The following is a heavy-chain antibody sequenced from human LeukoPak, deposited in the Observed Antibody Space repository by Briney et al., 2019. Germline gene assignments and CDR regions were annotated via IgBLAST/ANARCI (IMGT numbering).Heavy chain of an antibody. Sequence: GGSLRLSCAASGFTFSNYYMSWIRQAPGKGLVWVSYISSRSSNKEYADSVKGRFTISRDNSKNSLFLQMDSLRAEDSAVYYCAKGDGYNSGDYWGQGTLVTVSS. CDR1: GFTFSNYY. J-gene: IGHJ4*02. CDR2: ISSRSSNK. V-gene: IGHV3-11*04. CDR3: AKGDGYNSGDY. D-gene: IGHD5-24*01.